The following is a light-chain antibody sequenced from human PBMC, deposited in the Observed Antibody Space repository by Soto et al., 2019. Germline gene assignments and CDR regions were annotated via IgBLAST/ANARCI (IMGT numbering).Light chain of an antibody. V-gene: IGKV3-11*01. CDR3: QQYGSSAS. CDR1: QNVSRF. Sequence: EIVLTQSPATLSLSPGEGATLSCRASQNVSRFLAWYQRRPGQAPRLLIYDASNRASGIPARFTGSGSGTDFTLTISRLDPEDFAVYYCQQYGSSASFGQGTKVDIK. J-gene: IGKJ1*01. CDR2: DAS.